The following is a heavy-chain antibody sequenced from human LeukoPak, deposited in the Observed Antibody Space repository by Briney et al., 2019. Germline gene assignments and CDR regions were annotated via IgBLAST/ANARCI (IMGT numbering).Heavy chain of an antibody. CDR1: GGSISTDSYY. Sequence: PSETLSLTCTVSGGSISTDSYYWGWIRQPPGKGLEWIGSVSYSGSTYYNPSLKSRVTISVDTSKNQFSLNLSSVTAADTAVYYCATSGGTLGPTNYFAYWGQGTLVTVSS. CDR3: ATSGGTLGPTNYFAY. J-gene: IGHJ4*02. D-gene: IGHD3-16*01. V-gene: IGHV4-39*01. CDR2: VSYSGST.